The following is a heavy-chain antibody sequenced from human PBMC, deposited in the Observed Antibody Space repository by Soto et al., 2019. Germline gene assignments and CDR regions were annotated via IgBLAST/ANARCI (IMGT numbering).Heavy chain of an antibody. D-gene: IGHD3-16*01. Sequence: QVQLVQSGAEVKNPGASVKVSCKASGYSFTRYGIGWARQAPGQGLEWMGWINAYNGNTNYAQNLQGRLTLTTDTPTTTAYMELRSLRSNDTAIYYCAMVDVYVTPSPQDVWGQGTTVTVSS. V-gene: IGHV1-18*01. CDR3: AMVDVYVTPSPQDV. J-gene: IGHJ6*02. CDR2: INAYNGNT. CDR1: GYSFTRYG.